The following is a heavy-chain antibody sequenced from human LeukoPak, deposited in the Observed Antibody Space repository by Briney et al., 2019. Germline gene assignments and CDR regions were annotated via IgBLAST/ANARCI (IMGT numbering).Heavy chain of an antibody. CDR1: GGSISSGGYY. J-gene: IGHJ4*02. Sequence: PSETLSLTCTVSGGSISSGGYYWSWIRQHPGTGLEWIGYIYYSGSTYYNPSLKSRVTISVDTSKNQFSLKLSSVTAADTAVYYCARVPVDTFELSYWGQGTLVTVSS. D-gene: IGHD3-16*01. CDR2: IYYSGST. CDR3: ARVPVDTFELSY. V-gene: IGHV4-31*03.